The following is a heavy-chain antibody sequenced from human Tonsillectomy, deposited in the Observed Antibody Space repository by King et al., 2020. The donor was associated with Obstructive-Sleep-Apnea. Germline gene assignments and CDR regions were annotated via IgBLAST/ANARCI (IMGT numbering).Heavy chain of an antibody. Sequence: QLVQSGGGLVQPGGFLRLSCAASGFTFSSYSMNWVRQAPGKGLEWVSYISSCISTIYYTDSVKGRFTISRDNAKNSLYLQMNSLRAEDTAVYYCARDRGGDYWGQGTLVTVSS. CDR3: ARDRGGDY. D-gene: IGHD4-23*01. J-gene: IGHJ4*02. CDR2: ISSCISTI. CDR1: GFTFSSYS. V-gene: IGHV3-48*01.